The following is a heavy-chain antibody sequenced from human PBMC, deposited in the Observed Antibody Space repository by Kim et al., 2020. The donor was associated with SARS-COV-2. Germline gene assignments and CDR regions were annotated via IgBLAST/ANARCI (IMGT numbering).Heavy chain of an antibody. CDR3: ARDPIAVAGTTQFDY. D-gene: IGHD6-19*01. Sequence: SVKVSCKASGGTFSSYAISWVRQAPGQGLEWMGGIIPIFGTANYAQKFQGRVTITADESTSTAYMELSSLRSEDTAVYYCARDPIAVAGTTQFDYWGQGTLVTVSS. J-gene: IGHJ4*02. CDR1: GGTFSSYA. CDR2: IIPIFGTA. V-gene: IGHV1-69*13.